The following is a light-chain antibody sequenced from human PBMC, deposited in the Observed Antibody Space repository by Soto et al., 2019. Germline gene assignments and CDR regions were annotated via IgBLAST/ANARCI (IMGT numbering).Light chain of an antibody. CDR3: HSRA. Sequence: EIIMTQSPATLSVSPGEGATITCRASQTISRWLAWYQQKPGRAPKLLIYDASTLESGVPSRFSGSGSETEFTLTISRLQPDDFATYFCHSRAFGQGTRLGL. V-gene: IGKV1-5*01. CDR1: QTISRW. J-gene: IGKJ5*01. CDR2: DAS.